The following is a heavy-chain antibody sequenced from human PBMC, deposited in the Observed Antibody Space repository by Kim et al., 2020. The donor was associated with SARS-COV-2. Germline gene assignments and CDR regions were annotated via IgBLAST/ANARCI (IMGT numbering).Heavy chain of an antibody. CDR2: ICDRSAI. J-gene: IGHJ4*02. D-gene: IGHD3-9*01. CDR3: ARDHDWSFDY. V-gene: IGHV3-48*02. CDR1: GFTLSSYS. Sequence: GGSLRLSCAASGFTLSSYSMNWVRQAPGKGLEWLSYICDRSAIYYADSVKGRFTISRDTARNSLYLQMNGLRDEDTAVYYCARDHDWSFDYWGQGTLVTVSS.